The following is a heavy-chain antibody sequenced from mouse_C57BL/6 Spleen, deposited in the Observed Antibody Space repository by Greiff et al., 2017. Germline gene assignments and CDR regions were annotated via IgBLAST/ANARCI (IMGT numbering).Heavy chain of an antibody. CDR1: GYTFTDYE. J-gene: IGHJ3*01. CDR3: TRNYDYEAWFAY. D-gene: IGHD2-4*01. V-gene: IGHV1-15*01. CDR2: IDPETGGT. Sequence: QVQLKESGAELVRPGASVTLSCKASGYTFTDYEMHWVKQTPVHGLEWIGAIDPETGGTAYKQKFKGKAILSADKSSSTAYMELRSLTSEDSAVYYCTRNYDYEAWFAYWGQGTLVTVSA.